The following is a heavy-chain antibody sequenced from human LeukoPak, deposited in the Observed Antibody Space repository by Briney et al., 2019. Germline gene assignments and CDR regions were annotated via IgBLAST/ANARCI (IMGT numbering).Heavy chain of an antibody. D-gene: IGHD2-15*01. V-gene: IGHV3-48*02. CDR1: GFTFSRFG. CDR3: AQKGGADY. CDR2: ISSTSSSSTI. Sequence: GGSLRLSCAASGFTFSRFGMNWVRQAPGKGLEWVSYISSTSSSSTIYYADSVKGRFTISRDNAKNSLYLQMNSLRDEDTAMYYCAQKGGADYWGQGTLVTVSS. J-gene: IGHJ4*02.